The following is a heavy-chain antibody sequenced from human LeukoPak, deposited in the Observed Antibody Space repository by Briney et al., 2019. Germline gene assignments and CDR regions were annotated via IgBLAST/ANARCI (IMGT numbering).Heavy chain of an antibody. CDR3: ARSHPISYTGKDAFDI. CDR2: IYYSGST. J-gene: IGHJ3*02. V-gene: IGHV4-39*07. Sequence: SETLSLTCTVSGGSISSSSYYWGWIRQPPGKGLEWIGSIYYSGSTNYNPSLKSRVTISVDTSKNQFSLKLSSVTAADTAVYYCARSHPISYTGKDAFDIWGQGTMVTVSS. CDR1: GGSISSSSYY. D-gene: IGHD1-14*01.